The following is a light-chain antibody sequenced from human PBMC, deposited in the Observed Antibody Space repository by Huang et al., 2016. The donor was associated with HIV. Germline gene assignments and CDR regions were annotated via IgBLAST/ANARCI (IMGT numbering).Light chain of an antibody. CDR1: HSISNN. Sequence: EILLTQSPATLSVSPGERVTLSCRSSHSISNNLAWYQQKPGQAPRRLIYGASTRATAIPARFSGSASGTEYTLTISSLQSEDFAVYYCQQYHNWPPYTFGQGTKLEI. V-gene: IGKV3-15*01. J-gene: IGKJ2*01. CDR3: QQYHNWPPYT. CDR2: GAS.